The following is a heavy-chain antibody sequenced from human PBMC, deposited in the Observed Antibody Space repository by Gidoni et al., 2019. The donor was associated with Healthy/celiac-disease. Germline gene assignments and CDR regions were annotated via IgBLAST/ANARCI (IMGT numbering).Heavy chain of an antibody. D-gene: IGHD6-6*01. Sequence: QVQLVQSGAAVKKPGSSVKVSCKASGGTLSSYAISWVRQAPGQGLEWMGGIIPIFGTANYAQKFQGRVTITADESTSTAYMELSSLRSEDTAVYYCARERAGSSSSYYYYGMDVWGQGTTVTVSS. V-gene: IGHV1-69*01. CDR2: IIPIFGTA. CDR3: ARERAGSSSSYYYYGMDV. J-gene: IGHJ6*02. CDR1: GGTLSSYA.